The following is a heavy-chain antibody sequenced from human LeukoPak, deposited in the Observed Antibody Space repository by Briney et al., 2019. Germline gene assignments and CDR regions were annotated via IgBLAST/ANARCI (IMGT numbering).Heavy chain of an antibody. V-gene: IGHV3-74*01. D-gene: IGHD1-1*01. CDR2: INSDGSST. J-gene: IGHJ4*02. Sequence: PGGSLRLSCAASGFTFSSYWMHWVRQAPGKGLVWDSRINSDGSSTSYADSVKGRFTISRDNAKNTLYLQMNSLRAEDTAVYYCARGYNWNDEFDYWGQGTLVTVSS. CDR1: GFTFSSYW. CDR3: ARGYNWNDEFDY.